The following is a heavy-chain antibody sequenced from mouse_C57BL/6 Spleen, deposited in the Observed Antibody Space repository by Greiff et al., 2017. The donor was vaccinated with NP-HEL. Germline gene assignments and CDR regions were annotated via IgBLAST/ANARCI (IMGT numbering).Heavy chain of an antibody. J-gene: IGHJ1*03. Sequence: VQLVESGPELVKPGASVKISCKASGYAFSSSWMNWVKQRPGKGLEWIGRIYPGDGVTNYNGKFKGKATVTADKSSSTAYMQLSSLTSEDSAVYFCARGYGSSYDWYFDVWGTGTTVTVSS. CDR2: IYPGDGVT. CDR3: ARGYGSSYDWYFDV. D-gene: IGHD1-1*01. V-gene: IGHV1-82*01. CDR1: GYAFSSSW.